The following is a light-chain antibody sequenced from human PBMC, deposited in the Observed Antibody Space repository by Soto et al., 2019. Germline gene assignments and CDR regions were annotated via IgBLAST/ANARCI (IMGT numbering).Light chain of an antibody. Sequence: QSVLTQPPSASGTPGQRVTISCSGSSSNIGINTVNWYQQLPGTAPKLLIYSNNQRPSGVPDRFSGSKSGTSASLAISGLQSEDEADYYCEAWDDSLNGVVFGGGTQLTVL. J-gene: IGLJ2*01. CDR1: SSNIGINT. V-gene: IGLV1-44*01. CDR3: EAWDDSLNGVV. CDR2: SNN.